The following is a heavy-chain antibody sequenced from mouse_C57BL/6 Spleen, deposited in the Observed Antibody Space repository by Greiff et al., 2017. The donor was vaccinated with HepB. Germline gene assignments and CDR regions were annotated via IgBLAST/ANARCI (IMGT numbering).Heavy chain of an antibody. CDR3: TRLDYYYGSSYAMDY. V-gene: IGHV6-6*01. CDR2: IRNKANNHAT. CDR1: GFTFSDAW. J-gene: IGHJ4*01. D-gene: IGHD1-1*01. Sequence: EVKVEESGGGLVQPGGSMKLSCAASGFTFSDAWMDWVRQSPEKGLEWVAEIRNKANNHATYYAESVKGRFTISRDDSKSSVYLQMNSLRAEDTGIYYWTRLDYYYGSSYAMDYWGQGTSVTVSS.